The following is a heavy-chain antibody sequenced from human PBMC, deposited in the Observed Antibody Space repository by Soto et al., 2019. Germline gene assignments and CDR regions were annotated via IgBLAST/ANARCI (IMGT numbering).Heavy chain of an antibody. V-gene: IGHV3-9*01. Sequence: GGSLRLSCAASGFTFDDYAMHWVRQAPGKGLEWVSGISWNSGSIGYADSVKGRFTISRDNAKNSLYPQMNSLRAEDTALYYCAKDASGLAARPNCAFDIWGQGTMVTVSS. CDR1: GFTFDDYA. CDR2: ISWNSGSI. D-gene: IGHD6-6*01. CDR3: AKDASGLAARPNCAFDI. J-gene: IGHJ3*02.